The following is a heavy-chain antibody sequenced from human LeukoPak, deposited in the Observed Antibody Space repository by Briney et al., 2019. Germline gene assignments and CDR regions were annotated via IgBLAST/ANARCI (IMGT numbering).Heavy chain of an antibody. Sequence: PSQTLSLTCTVSGGSISSGGYYWSWIRQPPGKGLEWIGYIYHSGSTYYNPSLKSRVTISVDRSKNQFSLKLSSETAADTAVYYCARVRTVPAAPYFDYWGQGTLVTVSS. V-gene: IGHV4-30-2*01. CDR1: GGSISSGGYY. CDR3: ARVRTVPAAPYFDY. CDR2: IYHSGST. J-gene: IGHJ4*02. D-gene: IGHD2-2*01.